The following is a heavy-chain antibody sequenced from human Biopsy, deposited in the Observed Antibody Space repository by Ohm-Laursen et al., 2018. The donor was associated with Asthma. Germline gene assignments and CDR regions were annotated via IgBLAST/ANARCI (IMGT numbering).Heavy chain of an antibody. D-gene: IGHD6-19*01. CDR2: IMTVFGAT. CDR1: GGMFGNYA. CDR3: ARCQVGYSSGWSLLLKKIYYSGMDV. J-gene: IGHJ6*02. V-gene: IGHV1-69*13. Sequence: SVKVSCKASGGMFGNYAISWVRQAPGQGLEWLGGIMTVFGATNYAQKFQGRVTITADESTSTAYMEVTSLRSEDTAIYYCARCQVGYSSGWSLLLKKIYYSGMDVWGQGTAVTVSS.